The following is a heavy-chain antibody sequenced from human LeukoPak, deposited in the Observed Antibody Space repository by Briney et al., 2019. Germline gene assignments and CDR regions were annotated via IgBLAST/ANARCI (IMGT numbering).Heavy chain of an antibody. CDR2: ISGSGGST. CDR3: AKDRTMIVVAGDFQH. J-gene: IGHJ1*01. CDR1: GLTFSSYA. D-gene: IGHD3-22*01. Sequence: GGSLRLSCAASGLTFSSYAMSWVRQAPGKGLEWVSAISGSGGSTYYADSVKGRFTISRDNSKNTLYLQMNSLRAEDTAVYYCAKDRTMIVVAGDFQHWGQGTLVTVSS. V-gene: IGHV3-23*01.